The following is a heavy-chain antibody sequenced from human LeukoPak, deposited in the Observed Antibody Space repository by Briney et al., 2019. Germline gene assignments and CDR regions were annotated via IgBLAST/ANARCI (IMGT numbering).Heavy chain of an antibody. CDR1: GFTVSSNS. V-gene: IGHV3-53*05. CDR3: AKDPGPSGSSSWYVPLEYAFDI. D-gene: IGHD6-13*01. Sequence: GGSLRLSCTVSGFTVSSNSMSWVRQAPGKGLEWVSFIYSGGNTHYSDSVKGRFTISRDNSKNTLYLQMNSLRAEDTAVYYCAKDPGPSGSSSWYVPLEYAFDIWGQGTMVTVSS. J-gene: IGHJ3*02. CDR2: IYSGGNT.